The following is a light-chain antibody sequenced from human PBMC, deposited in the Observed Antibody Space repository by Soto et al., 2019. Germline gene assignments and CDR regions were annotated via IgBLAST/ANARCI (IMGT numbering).Light chain of an antibody. CDR2: DAS. CDR1: KSISSW. CDR3: QQYNSYP. J-gene: IGKJ1*01. Sequence: DIQMTQSPSTLSASVGDRVTITCRASKSISSWLAWYQQKPGKAPKLLIYDASSLESGVPSRFSGSGSGTEFTLTISSLQPDDFATYYCQQYNSYPFGQGTKVEIK. V-gene: IGKV1-5*01.